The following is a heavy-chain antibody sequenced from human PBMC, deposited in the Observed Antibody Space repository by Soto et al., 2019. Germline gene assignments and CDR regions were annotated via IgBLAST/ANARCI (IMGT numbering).Heavy chain of an antibody. CDR1: GLTFSSYG. CDR3: AKTYSGYDSPPFYYYYYGMDV. Sequence: RSLRLSCAARGLTFSSYGMHWVRQAPGKGLEWVAVISYDGSNKYYADSVKGRFTISRDNSKNTLYLQMNSLRAEDTAVYYCAKTYSGYDSPPFYYYYYGMDVWGQGTTVTVSS. CDR2: ISYDGSNK. V-gene: IGHV3-30*18. J-gene: IGHJ6*02. D-gene: IGHD5-12*01.